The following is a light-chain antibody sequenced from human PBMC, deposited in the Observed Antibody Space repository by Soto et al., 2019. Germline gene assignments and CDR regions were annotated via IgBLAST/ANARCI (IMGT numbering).Light chain of an antibody. CDR1: QSVLYSSNNKNY. J-gene: IGKJ1*01. V-gene: IGKV4-1*01. CDR3: KKYYSTHQT. Sequence: DLVTTQSPDSPALYLAEISPPSCKTIQSVLYSSNNKNYLAWYQQKPGQPNKMIIYWASTRESGVHDRFSGSGSGTDFTLTIRSLQAEDVAVYYCKKYYSTHQTFGQGNTVDIK. CDR2: WAS.